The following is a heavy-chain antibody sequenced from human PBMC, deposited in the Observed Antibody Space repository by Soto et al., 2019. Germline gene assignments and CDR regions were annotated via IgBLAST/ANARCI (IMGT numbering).Heavy chain of an antibody. CDR3: ARGGQDFWSGPFDY. J-gene: IGHJ4*02. Sequence: SETLSLTCTVSGGSISNYFCNWIRQPAGKGLEWIGRIDNSGSTDYNPSLKSRVTMSADTSRNQFSLKLNSVTAADTAIYYCARGGQDFWSGPFDYWGQGTLVTVSS. V-gene: IGHV4-4*07. D-gene: IGHD3-3*01. CDR2: IDNSGST. CDR1: GGSISNYF.